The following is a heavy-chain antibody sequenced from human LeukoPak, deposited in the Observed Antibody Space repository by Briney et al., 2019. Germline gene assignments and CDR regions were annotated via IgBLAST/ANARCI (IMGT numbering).Heavy chain of an antibody. D-gene: IGHD1-26*01. Sequence: GASVKVSCKASGYTFTSHYIHWLRQAPGQGLEWMGWISAYNGNTKYAQKLQGRVTMTRDTSTSTAYMELRSLRSDDTAVYYCARESEYSGTYYFNYWGQGTLVTVSS. CDR1: GYTFTSHY. V-gene: IGHV1-18*04. J-gene: IGHJ4*02. CDR2: ISAYNGNT. CDR3: ARESEYSGTYYFNY.